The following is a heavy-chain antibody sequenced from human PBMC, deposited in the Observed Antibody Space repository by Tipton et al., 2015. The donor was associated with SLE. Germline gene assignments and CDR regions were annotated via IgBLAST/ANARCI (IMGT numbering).Heavy chain of an antibody. Sequence: TLSLTCTVSGGSMSSGIYCWHWIRQPAGKGLEWIGHIYTSGSTHYNPSLKSRVTISVDTSKNQFSLRLNSVTAADTAVYYCARMQGLYVNWFDLWGQGTRATVS. CDR2: IYTSGST. CDR3: ARMQGLYVNWFDL. D-gene: IGHD6-25*01. V-gene: IGHV4-61*09. J-gene: IGHJ5*02. CDR1: GGSMSSGIYC.